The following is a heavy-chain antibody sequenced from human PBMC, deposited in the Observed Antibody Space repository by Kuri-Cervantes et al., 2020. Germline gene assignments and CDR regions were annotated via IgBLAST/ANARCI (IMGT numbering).Heavy chain of an antibody. CDR2: INPNSGDT. J-gene: IGHJ4*02. V-gene: IGHV1-2*02. D-gene: IGHD2-2*01. CDR3: ARYCSSTSCYGVD. Sequence: ASVKVSCKASGYTFTSYGISWVRQAPGQGLEWMGWINPNSGDTSYAQKFQGRVTMTRDTSISTAYMELSSLRSEDTAVYYCARYCSSTSCYGVDWGQGTLVTVSS. CDR1: GYTFTSYG.